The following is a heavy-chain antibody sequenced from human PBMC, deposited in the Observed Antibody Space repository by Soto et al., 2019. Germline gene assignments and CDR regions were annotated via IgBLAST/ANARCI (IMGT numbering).Heavy chain of an antibody. CDR3: AAVSWGRIEVAGIVDY. J-gene: IGHJ4*02. CDR1: GFTFTSSA. D-gene: IGHD6-19*01. V-gene: IGHV1-58*01. Sequence: GASVKVSCKASGFTFTSSAVQWVRQARGQRLEWKGWIVVGSGNTNYAQKFQERVTITRDMSTSTAYMEMSSLRSDDTAVYYCAAVSWGRIEVAGIVDYWGQGTLVTVSS. CDR2: IVVGSGNT.